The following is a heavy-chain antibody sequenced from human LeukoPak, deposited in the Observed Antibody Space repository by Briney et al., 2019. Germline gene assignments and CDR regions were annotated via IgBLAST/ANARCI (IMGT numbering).Heavy chain of an antibody. CDR1: GCSFRGYY. D-gene: IGHD3-9*01. CDR2: INHSGST. CDR3: ARVDWPHTAKYYFAY. Sequence: AETLSLTCAVYGCSFRGYYWSWTRQTPGKGLEWIGEINHSGSTNYNPSLKSRVTISVDTSKNQFSVKLSSVTAADTALYYCARVDWPHTAKYYFAYWGQGTLVTVSS. V-gene: IGHV4-34*01. J-gene: IGHJ4*02.